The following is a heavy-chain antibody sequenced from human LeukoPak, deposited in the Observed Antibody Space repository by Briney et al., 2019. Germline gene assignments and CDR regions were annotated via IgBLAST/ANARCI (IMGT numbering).Heavy chain of an antibody. CDR3: AKDKSGYYSYFDY. D-gene: IGHD3-22*01. J-gene: IGHJ4*02. V-gene: IGHV3-9*01. Sequence: GGSLRLSCAAFGFTFDDYAMHWVRQAPGKGLEWVSGISWNSGSIGYADSVKGRFTISRDNAKNSLYLQMNSLRAEDTALYYCAKDKSGYYSYFDYWGQGTLVTVSS. CDR1: GFTFDDYA. CDR2: ISWNSGSI.